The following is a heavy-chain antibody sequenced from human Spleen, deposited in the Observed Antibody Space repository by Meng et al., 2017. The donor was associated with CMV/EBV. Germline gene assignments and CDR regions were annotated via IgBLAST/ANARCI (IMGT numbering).Heavy chain of an antibody. CDR2: IVPILDVA. V-gene: IGHV1-69*02. CDR3: ARGPYEYGEPIRDS. CDR1: GGTFNSYT. D-gene: IGHD4-17*01. Sequence: KAYGGTFNSYTISWVRQAPGQGLEWMGRIVPILDVANYAQKFQGRVTMTADKSTSTAYMELSSLRSEDTAVYYCARGPYEYGEPIRDSWGQGTLVTVSS. J-gene: IGHJ4*02.